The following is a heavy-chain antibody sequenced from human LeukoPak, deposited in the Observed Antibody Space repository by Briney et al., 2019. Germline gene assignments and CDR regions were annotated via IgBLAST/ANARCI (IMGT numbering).Heavy chain of an antibody. D-gene: IGHD6-19*01. V-gene: IGHV3-30*02. CDR1: GFTFSSYG. J-gene: IGHJ3*02. CDR3: ARFGLGKHIEVAGIPFDI. CDR2: IRYDGSNK. Sequence: GGSLRLSCAASGFTFSSYGMHWVRQAPGKGLEWVAFIRYDGSNKYYADSVKGRFTISRDNSKNTLYLQMNSLRSDDTAVYYCARFGLGKHIEVAGIPFDIWGQGTMVTVSS.